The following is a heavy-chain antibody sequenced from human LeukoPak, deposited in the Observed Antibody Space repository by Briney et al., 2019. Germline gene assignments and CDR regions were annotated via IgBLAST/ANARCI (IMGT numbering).Heavy chain of an antibody. Sequence: GGSLRLSCAASGFTFRGNLLHWVRQAPGKGLEWVAGFSSDGGEQYYADSVKGRFTFSRDNSKSTLVLQMSSLRPDDTAVYYCARESSSRRFVFDVWGQGTLVTVSS. CDR2: FSSDGGEQ. J-gene: IGHJ3*01. CDR1: GFTFRGNL. V-gene: IGHV3-30*15. CDR3: ARESSSRRFVFDV. D-gene: IGHD6-13*01.